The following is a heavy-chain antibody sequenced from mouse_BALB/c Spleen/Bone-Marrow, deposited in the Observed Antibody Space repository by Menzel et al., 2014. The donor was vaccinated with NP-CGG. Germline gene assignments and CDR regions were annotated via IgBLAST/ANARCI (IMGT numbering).Heavy chain of an antibody. D-gene: IGHD2-2*01. CDR2: INPSSGYT. CDR3: ARGHGYYFDY. CDR1: GYTFTSYT. J-gene: IGHJ2*01. V-gene: IGHV1-4*02. Sequence: QVQLKESAAELARPGASVKMSCKASGYTFTSYTMHWVKQRPGQGLEWIGYINPSSGYTEYNQKFKDKTTLTADKSSSTAYMQLSSLTSEDSAAYYCARGHGYYFDYWGQGTTLTVSS.